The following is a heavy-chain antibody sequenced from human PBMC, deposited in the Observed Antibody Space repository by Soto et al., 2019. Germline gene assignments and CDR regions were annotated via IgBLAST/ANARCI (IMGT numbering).Heavy chain of an antibody. V-gene: IGHV3-33*01. CDR2: IWYDGSNK. D-gene: IGHD6-13*01. CDR1: GFTFSSYG. CDR3: ARQSSWSYAFDI. Sequence: PGGSLRLSCAASGFTFSSYGMHWVRQAPGKGLEWVAVIWYDGSNKYYADSVKGRFTISRDNSKNTLYLQMNSLRAEDTAVYYCARQSSWSYAFDIWGQGTMVTVSS. J-gene: IGHJ3*02.